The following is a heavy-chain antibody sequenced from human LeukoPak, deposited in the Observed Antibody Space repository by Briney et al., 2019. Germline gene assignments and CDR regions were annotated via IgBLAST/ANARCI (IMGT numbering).Heavy chain of an antibody. CDR2: IRSKANSYAT. Sequence: GGSLKLFCAASGFTFSGSAMHWVRQASGKGLEWVGRIRSKANSYATAYAASVKGRFTISRDDSKNTAYLQMNSLKTEDTAVYYCTRCSGGSCYYLGGAFDIWGQGTMVTVSS. J-gene: IGHJ3*02. CDR3: TRCSGGSCYYLGGAFDI. D-gene: IGHD2-15*01. CDR1: GFTFSGSA. V-gene: IGHV3-73*01.